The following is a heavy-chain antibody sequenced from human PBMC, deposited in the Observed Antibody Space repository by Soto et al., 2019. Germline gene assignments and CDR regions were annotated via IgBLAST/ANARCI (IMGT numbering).Heavy chain of an antibody. J-gene: IGHJ6*02. CDR2: ISYDGRNK. V-gene: IGHV3-30*18. D-gene: IGHD5-12*01. CDR1: GFIFSTYG. Sequence: QMQLVESGGGVVQPGRSLRVSCEASGFIFSTYGMHWVRQAPGKGLEWVAVISYDGRNKYYADSVRGRFTISRDNSKNTLHLQMNSLRGEDTAVYYCAKDTATAITSYCFYGMDVWGQGTTVTVSS. CDR3: AKDTATAITSYCFYGMDV.